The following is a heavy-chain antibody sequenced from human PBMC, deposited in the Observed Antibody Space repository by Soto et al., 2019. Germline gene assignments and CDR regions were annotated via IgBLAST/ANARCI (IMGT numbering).Heavy chain of an antibody. CDR3: ARVRRSDYYGSGSYFGYVVGFDY. V-gene: IGHV3-74*01. Sequence: EVQLVESGGGLVQPGGSLRLSCAASGFTFSSYWMHWVRQAPGKGLVWVSRINSDGSSTSYADSVKGRFTISRDNAKNTLYLQMNSLRAEDTAVYYCARVRRSDYYGSGSYFGYVVGFDYWGQGTLVTVSS. CDR1: GFTFSSYW. D-gene: IGHD3-10*01. CDR2: INSDGSST. J-gene: IGHJ4*02.